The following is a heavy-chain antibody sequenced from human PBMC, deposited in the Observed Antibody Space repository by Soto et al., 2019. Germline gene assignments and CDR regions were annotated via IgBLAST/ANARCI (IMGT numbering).Heavy chain of an antibody. Sequence: SVKVSCKASGCTFSSYAISWVRQAPGQGLEWMGGIIPIFGTANYAQKFQGRVTITADESTSTAYMELSSLRSEDTAVYYCARGRGYYDAFGIWGQGTMVTVSS. J-gene: IGHJ3*02. D-gene: IGHD3-10*01. CDR3: ARGRGYYDAFGI. CDR2: IIPIFGTA. CDR1: GCTFSSYA. V-gene: IGHV1-69*13.